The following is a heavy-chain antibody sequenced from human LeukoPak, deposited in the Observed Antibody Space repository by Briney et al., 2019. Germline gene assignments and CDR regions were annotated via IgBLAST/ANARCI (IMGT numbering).Heavy chain of an antibody. CDR1: GGTFSSYA. V-gene: IGHV1-69*04. J-gene: IGHJ4*02. D-gene: IGHD6-19*01. CDR3: ARHPVGYGSGWAFDY. Sequence: GSSVKVSCKASGGTFSSYAISWVRQAPGQGLEWMGRIIPILGIANYAQKFQGRVTITADKSTSTAYMELSSLRSEDTAVYYCARHPVGYGSGWAFDYWGQGTLVTVSS. CDR2: IIPILGIA.